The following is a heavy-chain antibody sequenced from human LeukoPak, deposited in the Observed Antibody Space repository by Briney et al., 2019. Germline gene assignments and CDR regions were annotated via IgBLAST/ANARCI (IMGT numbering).Heavy chain of an antibody. CDR1: GGSISSHY. CDR3: ARVLTGSSSSDYYYYYMDV. D-gene: IGHD6-6*01. Sequence: SETLSLTCTVSGGSISSHYWSWIRQPPGKGLEWLGYIYYSGSTNYNPSLKSRVTISVDTSKNQFSLKLSSVTAADTAVYYCARVLTGSSSSDYYYYYMDVWGKGTTVTVSS. V-gene: IGHV4-59*11. CDR2: IYYSGST. J-gene: IGHJ6*03.